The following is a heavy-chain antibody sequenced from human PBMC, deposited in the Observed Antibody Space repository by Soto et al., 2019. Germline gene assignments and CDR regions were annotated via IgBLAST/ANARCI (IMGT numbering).Heavy chain of an antibody. D-gene: IGHD6-25*01. J-gene: IGHJ4*02. Sequence: SETLSLTCTVSGDSVSSVGFHCAWLRRPPGNSLEWSGYIYNGGSTYYRPSLESRMHMSLDESRNHYSLRLTSVTAADTAVYFCARAPVGLATISYFDYWGQGKLVTVSS. V-gene: IGHV4-30-4*01. CDR2: IYNGGST. CDR3: ARAPVGLATISYFDY. CDR1: GDSVSSVGFH.